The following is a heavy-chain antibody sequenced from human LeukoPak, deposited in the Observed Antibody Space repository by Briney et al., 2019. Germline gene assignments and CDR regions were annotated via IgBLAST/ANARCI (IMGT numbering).Heavy chain of an antibody. CDR2: VSYDGSNK. CDR3: SRGVVVVVAATSNWFDP. D-gene: IGHD2-15*01. CDR1: GFTFSSYA. Sequence: GGSLRLSCAASGFTFSSYAMHWVRQAPGKGLEWVAVVSYDGSNKYYAGSVKGRFTISRDNSKNTLYLQMNRLRAEDTAVYYCSRGVVVVVAATSNWFDPWGKGTLVTVSS. V-gene: IGHV3-30*04. J-gene: IGHJ5*02.